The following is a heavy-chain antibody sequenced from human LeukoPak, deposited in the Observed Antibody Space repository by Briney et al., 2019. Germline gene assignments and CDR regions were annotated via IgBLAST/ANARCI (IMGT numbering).Heavy chain of an antibody. CDR1: GFTFSSYE. J-gene: IGHJ6*04. V-gene: IGHV3-48*03. CDR3: AELGITMIGGV. D-gene: IGHD3-10*02. CDR2: ISSSGSSV. Sequence: PGGSLRLSCAASGFTFSSYEMNWVRQAPGKGLEWVSYISSSGSSVYYADSVKGRFTISRDNAKNSLYLQMNSLRAEDTAVYYCAELGITMIGGVWGKGTTVTISS.